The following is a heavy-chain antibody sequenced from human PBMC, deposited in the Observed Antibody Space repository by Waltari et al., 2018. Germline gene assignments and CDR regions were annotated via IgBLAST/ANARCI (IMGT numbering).Heavy chain of an antibody. CDR1: GFTFSSYS. V-gene: IGHV3-48*01. J-gene: IGHJ6*02. D-gene: IGHD2-21*02. Sequence: EVQLVEPGGGLVQPGGSLRLSCAASGFTFSSYSMNWVRQAPGKGLEWVSYISSSSSTIYYADSVKGRFTISRDNAKNSLYLQMNSLRAEDTAVYYCARDHPPDSGVVVTFRHYYYYYGMDVWGQGTTVTVSS. CDR2: ISSSSSTI. CDR3: ARDHPPDSGVVVTFRHYYYYYGMDV.